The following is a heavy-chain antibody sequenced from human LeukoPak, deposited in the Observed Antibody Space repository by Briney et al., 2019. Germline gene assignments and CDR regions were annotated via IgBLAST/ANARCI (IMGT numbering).Heavy chain of an antibody. CDR2: INSDGSST. J-gene: IGHJ4*02. D-gene: IGHD6-13*01. Sequence: GGSLRLSCAASGFTFDDYGMSWVRQAPGKGLVWVSRINSDGSSTSYADSVKGRFTISRDNAKNTLYLQMNSLRAEDTAVYYCARHVAAAGTYFDYWGQGTLVTVSS. CDR3: ARHVAAAGTYFDY. CDR1: GFTFDDYG. V-gene: IGHV3-74*01.